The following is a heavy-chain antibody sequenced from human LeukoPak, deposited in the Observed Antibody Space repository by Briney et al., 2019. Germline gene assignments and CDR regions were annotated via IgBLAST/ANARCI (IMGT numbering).Heavy chain of an antibody. Sequence: SETLSLTCTVSGGSIRSSSYYWGWIRQPPGKGLEWIGEINHSGSTNYNPSLKSRVTISVDTSKNQFSLKLSSVTAADTAVYYCARELDYGSGSYISRGRKTSHTDYWGQGTLVTVSS. CDR1: GGSIRSSSYY. D-gene: IGHD3-10*01. V-gene: IGHV4-39*07. J-gene: IGHJ4*02. CDR2: INHSGST. CDR3: ARELDYGSGSYISRGRKTSHTDY.